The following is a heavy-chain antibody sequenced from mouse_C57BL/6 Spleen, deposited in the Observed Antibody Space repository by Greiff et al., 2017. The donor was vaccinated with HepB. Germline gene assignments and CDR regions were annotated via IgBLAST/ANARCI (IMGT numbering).Heavy chain of an antibody. CDR2: IYPSDSET. D-gene: IGHD4-1*01. V-gene: IGHV1-61*01. Sequence: VQLQQSGAELVRPGSSVKLSCKASGYTFTSYWMDWVKQRPGQGLEWIGNIYPSDSETHYNQKFKDKATLTVDKSSSTAYMQLSSLTSEDSAVYYCASFKLDWYFDVWGTGTTVTVSS. CDR3: ASFKLDWYFDV. CDR1: GYTFTSYW. J-gene: IGHJ1*03.